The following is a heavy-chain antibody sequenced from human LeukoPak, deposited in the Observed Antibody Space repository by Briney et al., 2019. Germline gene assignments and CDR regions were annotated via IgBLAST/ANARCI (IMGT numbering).Heavy chain of an antibody. D-gene: IGHD3-22*01. CDR3: AKPSYDSSGYYLDY. J-gene: IGHJ4*02. Sequence: GGSLRLSCAASGFTFSSYGMDWVRQAPGKGLEWVAVISYDGSNKYYADSVKGRFTISRDNSKNTLYLQMNSLRAEDTAVYYCAKPSYDSSGYYLDYWGQGTLVTVSS. CDR1: GFTFSSYG. CDR2: ISYDGSNK. V-gene: IGHV3-30*18.